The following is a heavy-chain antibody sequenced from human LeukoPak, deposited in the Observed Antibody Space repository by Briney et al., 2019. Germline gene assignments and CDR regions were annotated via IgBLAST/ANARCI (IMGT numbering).Heavy chain of an antibody. CDR1: GYIFTGYY. CDR2: INPNSGGT. J-gene: IGHJ4*02. CDR3: ARATFTFSSGWEPFDY. Sequence: ASVKVSCKASGYIFTGYYMHWVRQAPGQGLEWMGWINPNSGGTNYAQKFQGRVTMTRDTSISTAYMELSRLRSDDTAVYYCARATFTFSSGWEPFDYWGQGTLVTVSS. V-gene: IGHV1-2*02. D-gene: IGHD6-19*01.